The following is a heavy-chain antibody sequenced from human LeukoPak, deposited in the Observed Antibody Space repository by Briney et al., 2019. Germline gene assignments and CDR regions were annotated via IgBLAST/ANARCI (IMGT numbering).Heavy chain of an antibody. CDR2: IYYSGST. CDR3: ARVRYSSGWDHYYYMDV. V-gene: IGHV4-59*08. CDR1: GGSISTYF. D-gene: IGHD6-19*01. J-gene: IGHJ6*03. Sequence: PSETLSLTCTVSGGSISTYFWSWIRQPPGKGLEWIGYIYYSGSTNYNPSLKSRVTISLDTSKNQFSLKLSSVTAADTAVYYCARVRYSSGWDHYYYMDVWGKGTTVTVSS.